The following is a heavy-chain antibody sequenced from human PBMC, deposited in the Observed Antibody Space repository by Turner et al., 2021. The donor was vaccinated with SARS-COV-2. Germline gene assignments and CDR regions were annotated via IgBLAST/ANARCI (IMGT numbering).Heavy chain of an antibody. J-gene: IGHJ4*02. CDR3: ARDRVSSSWTFDY. V-gene: IGHV3-33*01. Sequence: QVQLVESGGGVVQPGRYLRLSCAASGFTFSSYGMHWVRQAQGKGLEWVAVIWYDGSNKYYADSVKGRFTITRDNYKNALYLQMNSLRAEDTAVYYCARDRVSSSWTFDYWGQGTLVTVSS. CDR1: GFTFSSYG. CDR2: IWYDGSNK. D-gene: IGHD6-13*01.